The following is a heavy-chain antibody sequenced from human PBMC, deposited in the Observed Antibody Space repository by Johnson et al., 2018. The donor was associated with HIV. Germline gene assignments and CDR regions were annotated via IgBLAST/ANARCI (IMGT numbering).Heavy chain of an antibody. CDR2: ISYDGSNK. V-gene: IGHV3-30*04. CDR3: ARRAETFDAFDI. CDR1: GFTFSSYA. J-gene: IGHJ3*02. Sequence: QVQLVESGGGVVQPGRSLRLSCAASGFTFSSYAMHWVRQAPGKGLEWVAVISYDGSNKYYADSVKGRFTISRDNSKNTLYLQMNSLRAEDTAVYYCARRAETFDAFDIWGQGTMVTVSS.